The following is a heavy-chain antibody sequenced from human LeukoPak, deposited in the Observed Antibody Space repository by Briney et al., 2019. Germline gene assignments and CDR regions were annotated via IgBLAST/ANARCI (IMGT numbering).Heavy chain of an antibody. D-gene: IGHD5-24*01. CDR1: GFTFRSYE. V-gene: IGHV3-48*03. CDR2: ISGGGEST. Sequence: PGGSLRLSCAASGFTFRSYEMNWVRHAPGRGLEWVSHISGGGESTVYPDAVKGRFTISRDNAKNSLYLQMNGLGVEDTGVYYCARRSGRRYEYWGQGVLVTVSP. CDR3: ARRSGRRYEY. J-gene: IGHJ4*02.